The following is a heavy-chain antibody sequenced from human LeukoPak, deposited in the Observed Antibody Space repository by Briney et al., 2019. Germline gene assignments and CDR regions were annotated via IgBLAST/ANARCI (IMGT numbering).Heavy chain of an antibody. D-gene: IGHD4-17*01. V-gene: IGHV1-18*01. J-gene: IGHJ3*02. CDR2: ISAYNGNT. CDR3: ARENHGDYDAFDI. Sequence: ASVKVSCKASGYTFTGYGISLVRQAPGQGLEWMGWISAYNGNTNYAQKLQGRVTMTRDTSISTAYMELSRLRSDDTAVYYCARENHGDYDAFDIWGQGTMVTVSS. CDR1: GYTFTGYG.